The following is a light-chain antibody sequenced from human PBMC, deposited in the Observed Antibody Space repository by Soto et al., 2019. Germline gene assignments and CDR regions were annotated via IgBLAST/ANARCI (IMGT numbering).Light chain of an antibody. CDR2: SNN. CDR1: SSNIGRNN. CDR3: AAWDDSLSVV. V-gene: IGLV1-44*01. J-gene: IGLJ2*01. Sequence: QSVLTQPPSASGTPGQRVTISCSGSSSNIGRNNVNWYQQLPGTAPKLLIYSNNQRPSGAPDRFSGSKSGTSASLAISGLQSEDEADYYCAAWDDSLSVVFGGGTKLTVL.